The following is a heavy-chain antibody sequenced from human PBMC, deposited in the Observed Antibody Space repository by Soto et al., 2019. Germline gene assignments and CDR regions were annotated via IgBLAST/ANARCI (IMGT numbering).Heavy chain of an antibody. V-gene: IGHV1-8*01. Sequence: ASVKVSCKASGYTFTSYDINWVRQATGQGLEWMGWMNPNSGNTGYAQKFQGRVTMTRNTSISTAYMELSSRRSEETAVYYCARGSIFTMVRGVNGFDPWGQGTLVTVSS. CDR1: GYTFTSYD. D-gene: IGHD3-10*01. CDR3: ARGSIFTMVRGVNGFDP. CDR2: MNPNSGNT. J-gene: IGHJ5*02.